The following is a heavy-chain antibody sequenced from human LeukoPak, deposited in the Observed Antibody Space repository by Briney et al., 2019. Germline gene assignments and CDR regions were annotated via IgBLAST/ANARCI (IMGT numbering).Heavy chain of an antibody. CDR3: ARGDDESLDH. J-gene: IGHJ4*02. CDR1: GFTVSNNY. D-gene: IGHD3-16*01. CDR2: IYTDGSYT. Sequence: GGSLRLSCAASGFTVSNNYMSWVRQVPGRGLVWVSRIYTDGSYTNYADSVKGRFTISRDNAKNTLSLHMNSLRAEDMGVYYCARGDDESLDHWGQGTLVTVSS. V-gene: IGHV3-74*01.